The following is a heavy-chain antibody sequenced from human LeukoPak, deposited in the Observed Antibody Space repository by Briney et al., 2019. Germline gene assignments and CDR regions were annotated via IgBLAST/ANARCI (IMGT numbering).Heavy chain of an antibody. CDR2: IYYSGIT. CDR1: GGSISSFY. Sequence: SETLSLTCTVSGGSISSFYWSWIRQPPGKGLEWIGYIYYSGITNYNPSLKSRVAISVDTSKNQFSLKLSSVTAADTAVYYCVRDKGDGTRPSSERFDYWGQGTLVTVSS. J-gene: IGHJ4*02. D-gene: IGHD5-24*01. V-gene: IGHV4-59*01. CDR3: VRDKGDGTRPSSERFDY.